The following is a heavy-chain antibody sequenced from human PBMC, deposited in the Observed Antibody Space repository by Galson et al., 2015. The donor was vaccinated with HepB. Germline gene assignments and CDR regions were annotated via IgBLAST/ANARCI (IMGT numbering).Heavy chain of an antibody. V-gene: IGHV1-2*04. J-gene: IGHJ6*02. CDR2: INPNSGGT. Sequence: SVKVSCKASGYTFTGYYMHWVRQAPGQGLEWMGWINPNSGGTIYAQKFQGWVTMTRDTSISTAYMELSRLRSDDTAVYYCARGYSYGYYYYGMDVWGQGTTVTVSS. CDR3: ARGYSYGYYYYGMDV. D-gene: IGHD5-18*01. CDR1: GYTFTGYY.